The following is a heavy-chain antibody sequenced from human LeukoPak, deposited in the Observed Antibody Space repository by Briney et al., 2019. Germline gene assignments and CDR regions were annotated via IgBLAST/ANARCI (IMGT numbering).Heavy chain of an antibody. CDR3: ARHSLGSYLDY. CDR1: GYSFTKYW. J-gene: IGHJ4*02. Sequence: GESLKISCKGSGYSFTKYWIGWVRQMPGKGLEWMGLIYPGDSDIRYSPSFQGQVTISADKSISTAYLQWSCLKASDTAMYYCARHSLGSYLDYWGQGTLVTVSS. CDR2: IYPGDSDI. V-gene: IGHV5-51*01. D-gene: IGHD1-26*01.